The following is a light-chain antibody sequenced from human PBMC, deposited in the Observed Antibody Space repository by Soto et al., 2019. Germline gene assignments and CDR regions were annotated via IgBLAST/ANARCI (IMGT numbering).Light chain of an antibody. CDR2: EVS. J-gene: IGLJ2*01. V-gene: IGLV2-14*01. Sequence: QSALTQPASVSGSPGQSITISCTGSSSDIGGYNYVSWYQHHPGKAPKLMIYEVSRRPSGVSARFSGSKFGYTASLTISGLQAEDEADYYCNSYTSSSTLLFGGGTQLTVL. CDR1: SSDIGGYNY. CDR3: NSYTSSSTLL.